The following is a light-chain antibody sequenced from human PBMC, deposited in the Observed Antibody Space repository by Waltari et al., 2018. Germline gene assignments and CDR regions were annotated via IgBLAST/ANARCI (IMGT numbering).Light chain of an antibody. CDR1: SSDIGGYNY. CDR3: CSYAGKYTSV. J-gene: IGLJ2*01. CDR2: DVP. V-gene: IGLV2-11*01. Sequence: QSALTQPRSVSGSPGQSVTLSCTGTSSDIGGYNYVSWYQQHPGKAPKPIIFDVPKRPSGVPDRFSGSKAGNTASLTISGLQAGDEAVYFCCSYAGKYTSVFGAGTK.